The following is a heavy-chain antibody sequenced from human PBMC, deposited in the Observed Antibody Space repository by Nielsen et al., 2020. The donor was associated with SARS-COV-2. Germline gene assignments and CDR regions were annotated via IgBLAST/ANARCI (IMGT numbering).Heavy chain of an antibody. CDR1: GFSPSSYA. Sequence: GGSLRLSCVASGFSPSSYAMHWVRQAPGKGLEWVAVISYDGSDKFYSDSVQGRFAISRDNSRNRLYLQMNSLRAEYTALYHCARDRAARYCSGGSCYSRFYYGMDVWGQGTTVTVSS. CDR2: ISYDGSDK. V-gene: IGHV3-30*09. D-gene: IGHD2-15*01. J-gene: IGHJ6*02. CDR3: ARDRAARYCSGGSCYSRFYYGMDV.